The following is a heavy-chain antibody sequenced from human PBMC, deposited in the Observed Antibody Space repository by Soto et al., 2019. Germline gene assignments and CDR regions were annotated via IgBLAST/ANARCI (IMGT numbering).Heavy chain of an antibody. J-gene: IGHJ4*02. CDR2: IFYTGST. CDR3: ARVKATLYRHYYFDY. Sequence: SETLSLTCSVSGGTINIGDYFWSCIRQPPGKGLEWIGSIFYTGSTYYSPSLKSRASMSMDTSKNLLSLRLRSLTAADTAVYFCARVKATLYRHYYFDYWGQGTPVTVSS. CDR1: GGTINIGDYF. D-gene: IGHD5-12*01. V-gene: IGHV4-30-4*01.